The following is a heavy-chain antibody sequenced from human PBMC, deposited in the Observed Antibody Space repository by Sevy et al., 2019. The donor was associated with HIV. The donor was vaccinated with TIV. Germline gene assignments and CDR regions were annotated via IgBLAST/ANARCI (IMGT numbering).Heavy chain of an antibody. CDR1: GGSISGYY. Sequence: SETLSLTCAVYGGSISGYYWSWIRQPPGKGLEWIGEINHSGSTNYNPSLKSRVTISVDTSKNQFSLKLSSVTAADTAVYYCARSPYSSGRTYAFDIWGQGTMVTVSS. CDR3: ARSPYSSGRTYAFDI. CDR2: INHSGST. V-gene: IGHV4-34*01. D-gene: IGHD6-19*01. J-gene: IGHJ3*02.